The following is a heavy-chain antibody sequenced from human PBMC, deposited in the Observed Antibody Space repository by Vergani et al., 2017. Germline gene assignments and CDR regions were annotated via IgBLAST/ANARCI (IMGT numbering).Heavy chain of an antibody. CDR2: IYYSGST. CDR1: GGSISSGDYY. CDR3: ARDQRETAAGIDY. V-gene: IGHV4-30-4*08. D-gene: IGHD6-13*01. J-gene: IGHJ4*02. Sequence: QVQLQESGPGLVKPSQTLSLTCTVSGGSISSGDYYWSWIRQPPGKGLEGIGYIYYSGSTYYNPSLKSRVTISVDTSKNQFSLKLSSVTAADTAVYYCARDQRETAAGIDYWGQGTLVTVSS.